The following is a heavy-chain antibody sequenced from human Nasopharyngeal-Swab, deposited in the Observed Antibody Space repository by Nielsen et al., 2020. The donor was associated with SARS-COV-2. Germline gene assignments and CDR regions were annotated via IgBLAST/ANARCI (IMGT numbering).Heavy chain of an antibody. CDR3: ASSPGIAAPTGMDV. V-gene: IGHV3-30*04. D-gene: IGHD6-13*01. CDR2: ISYDGSNK. Sequence: SLNISCAASGFTFSSYAMHWVRQAPGKGLEWVAVISYDGSNKYYADSVKGRFTISRDNSKNTLYLQMNSLRAEDTAVYYCASSPGIAAPTGMDVWGQGTTVTVSS. J-gene: IGHJ6*02. CDR1: GFTFSSYA.